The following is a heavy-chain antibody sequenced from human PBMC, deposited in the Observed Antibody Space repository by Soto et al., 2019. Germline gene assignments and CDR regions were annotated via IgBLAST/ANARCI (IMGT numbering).Heavy chain of an antibody. CDR2: ISGSGGST. D-gene: IGHD2-15*01. Sequence: GGSLRLSCAASGFTFSTYAMNWVRQAPGNGLEWVSAISGSGGSTYYADSVKGRFTISRDNSKNTLYLQMNSLRAEDTAVYYCAKSSGGSSSPREYWGQGTLVTVSS. CDR3: AKSSGGSSSPREY. V-gene: IGHV3-23*01. J-gene: IGHJ4*02. CDR1: GFTFSTYA.